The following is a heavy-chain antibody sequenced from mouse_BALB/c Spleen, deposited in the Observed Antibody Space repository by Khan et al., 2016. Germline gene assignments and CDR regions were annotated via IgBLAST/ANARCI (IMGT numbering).Heavy chain of an antibody. V-gene: IGHV9-3-1*01. CDR3: ASIYCGYYLGLYYAMDY. J-gene: IGHJ4*01. CDR1: GYTFTNYG. D-gene: IGHD2-3*01. CDR2: INTYTGEP. Sequence: QIQLVQSGPELKKPGETVKISCKASGYTFTNYGMNWVKQAPGKGLKWMGWINTYTGEPTYADDFKGRFAFSLETSASTAYLQINNLKNEDTATXFCASIYCGYYLGLYYAMDYWDQGTSDTVAS.